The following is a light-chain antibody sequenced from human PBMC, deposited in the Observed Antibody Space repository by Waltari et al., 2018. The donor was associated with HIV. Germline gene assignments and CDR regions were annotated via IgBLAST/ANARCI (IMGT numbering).Light chain of an antibody. Sequence: DIQLTQSPSFLSASVGDRVTITCRARQGISSYLAWYQQNPGEAPKLLIYAASTLQSGVPSRFSGSGSGTEFTLTISSLQPEDFATYYCQQLNSYPRTFGQGTKVEVK. CDR2: AAS. CDR1: QGISSY. CDR3: QQLNSYPRT. V-gene: IGKV1-9*01. J-gene: IGKJ1*01.